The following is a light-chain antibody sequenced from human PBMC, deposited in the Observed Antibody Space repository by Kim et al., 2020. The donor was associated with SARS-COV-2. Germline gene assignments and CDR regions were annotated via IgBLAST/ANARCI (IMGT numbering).Light chain of an antibody. CDR1: SGIIASVF. CDR3: QSYNDNDWV. V-gene: IGLV6-57*01. CDR2: EDH. Sequence: GQTVIISCTRSSGIIASVFVQWFLQRPRSSPTTVIYEDHKRPSRVPDRFSGSVDTSSNSASLTISGLRAEDEADYYCQSYNDNDWVFGGGTQLTVL. J-gene: IGLJ3*02.